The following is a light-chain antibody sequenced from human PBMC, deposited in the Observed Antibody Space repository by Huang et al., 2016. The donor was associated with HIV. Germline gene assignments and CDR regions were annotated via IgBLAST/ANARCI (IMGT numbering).Light chain of an antibody. Sequence: VMTQSPASLSASPGARVTLSCRASQGVRTNLAWYQQKPGQAPTLPMFGASTRATGTPPRFSGSGSGTDFTLTITSLQSSDSAIYYCQQYNDWPPLTFGGGTKVEI. CDR3: QQYNDWPPLT. CDR2: GAS. CDR1: QGVRTN. J-gene: IGKJ4*01. V-gene: IGKV3D-15*01.